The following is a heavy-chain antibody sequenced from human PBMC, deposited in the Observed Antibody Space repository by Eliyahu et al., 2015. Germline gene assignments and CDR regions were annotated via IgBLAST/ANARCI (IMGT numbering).Heavy chain of an antibody. CDR3: ARVINEVVVAATPVKSTGGFDY. J-gene: IGHJ4*02. Sequence: SLKSRVTISVDTSKNQFSLKLSSVTAADTAVYYCARVINEVVVAATPVKSTGGFDYWGQGTLVTVSS. V-gene: IGHV4-34*13. D-gene: IGHD2-15*01.